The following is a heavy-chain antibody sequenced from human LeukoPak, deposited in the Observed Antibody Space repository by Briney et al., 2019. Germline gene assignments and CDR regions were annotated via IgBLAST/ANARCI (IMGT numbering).Heavy chain of an antibody. J-gene: IGHJ6*02. V-gene: IGHV1-69*04. D-gene: IGHD2-8*02. CDR3: TRDTGTFSGYGFDV. CDR1: GGTFSSYA. CDR2: IMPILGIP. Sequence: SVKVSCKASGGTFSSYAISWVRQAPGQGLEWMGRIMPILGIPTHAQTFQGRITITADKSTHTANMELSSLTSEDTAIYYCTRDTGTFSGYGFDVWGQGTAVAVSS.